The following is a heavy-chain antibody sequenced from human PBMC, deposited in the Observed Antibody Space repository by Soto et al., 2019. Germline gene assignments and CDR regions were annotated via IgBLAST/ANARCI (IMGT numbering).Heavy chain of an antibody. CDR2: IYYSGST. V-gene: IGHV4-39*01. CDR3: ARRQARFTMVRGVIIDGDY. Sequence: SETLSLTCTVSGGSISSSSYYWGWIRQPPGKRLEWIGSIYYSGSTYYNPSLKSRVTISVDTSKNQFSLKLSSVTAADTAVYYCARRQARFTMVRGVIIDGDYWGQGTLVTAPQ. CDR1: GGSISSSSYY. J-gene: IGHJ4*02. D-gene: IGHD3-10*01.